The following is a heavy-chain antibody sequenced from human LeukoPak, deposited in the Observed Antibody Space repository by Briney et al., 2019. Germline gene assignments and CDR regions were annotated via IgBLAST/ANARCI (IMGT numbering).Heavy chain of an antibody. D-gene: IGHD2-21*01. J-gene: IGHJ4*02. V-gene: IGHV3-53*01. Sequence: GGSLRLSCAASGFTVSSNFLSWVRQPPGKGLEWVSDIYSGGSTYCADSVKGRFTISRDNSKNTLYLQINSLRAEDTAVYYCTRGGGGSFPHYWGQGTLVTVSS. CDR1: GFTVSSNF. CDR2: IYSGGST. CDR3: TRGGGGSFPHY.